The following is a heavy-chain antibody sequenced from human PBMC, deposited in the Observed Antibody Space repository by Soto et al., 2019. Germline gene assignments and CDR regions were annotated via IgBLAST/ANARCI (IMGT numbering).Heavy chain of an antibody. CDR3: ASGWRVDAFDI. D-gene: IGHD3-3*01. CDR1: GFTVSSSY. V-gene: IGHV3-53*04. CDR2: IYSGGST. J-gene: IGHJ3*02. Sequence: EVQLVESGGGLVQPGGSLRLSCAASGFTVSSSYMSWVRQAPGKGLEWVSVIYSGGSTYYADSVKGRFTISRHNSKNTLYRQMNSLRAEDTAVYYCASGWRVDAFDIWGQGTMVTVSS.